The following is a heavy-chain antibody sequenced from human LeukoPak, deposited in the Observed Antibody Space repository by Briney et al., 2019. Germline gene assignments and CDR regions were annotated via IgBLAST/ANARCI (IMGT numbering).Heavy chain of an antibody. J-gene: IGHJ6*03. V-gene: IGHV4-59*01. CDR2: IYYSGST. D-gene: IGHD5-24*01. CDR1: GGSISSYY. CDR3: ARAGFRAQYYYYYMDV. Sequence: SETLSLTCTVSGGSISSYYWSWIRQPPGKGLEWIGYIYYSGSTNYNPSLKSRVTISVDTSKNQFSLKLSSVTAADTAVYYCARAGFRAQYYYYYMDVWGKGTTVTVSS.